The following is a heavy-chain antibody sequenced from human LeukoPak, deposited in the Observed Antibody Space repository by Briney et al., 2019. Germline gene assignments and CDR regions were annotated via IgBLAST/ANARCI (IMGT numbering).Heavy chain of an antibody. Sequence: SETLSLTCTVSGGSVSTYYWSWIRQPPGKGLEWIGYIYYRGSTNYNSSLKSRVTISVDTSKNQFSLKLSSVTAADTAVYYCARQDHGMDVWGQGTTVTVSS. V-gene: IGHV4-59*08. J-gene: IGHJ6*02. CDR2: IYYRGST. CDR1: GGSVSTYY. CDR3: ARQDHGMDV.